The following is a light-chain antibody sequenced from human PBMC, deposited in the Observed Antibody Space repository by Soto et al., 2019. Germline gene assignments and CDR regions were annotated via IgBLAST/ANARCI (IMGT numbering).Light chain of an antibody. CDR2: GAS. V-gene: IGKV3-20*01. J-gene: IGKJ3*01. CDR3: QQYGSSSFT. Sequence: EIVLTQSPGTLSLSPGERATLSCRASQSVSRSYLAWYQQKPGQAPRLLIYGASSRATGIPDKFRGSGSGTDFTLTISRLEPEVFAVYFCQQYGSSSFTFGPHTKVDI. CDR1: QSVSRSY.